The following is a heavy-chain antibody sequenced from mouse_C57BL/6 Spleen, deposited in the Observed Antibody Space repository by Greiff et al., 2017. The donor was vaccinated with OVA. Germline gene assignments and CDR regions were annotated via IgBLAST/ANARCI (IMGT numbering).Heavy chain of an antibody. J-gene: IGHJ2*01. CDR1: GFSLTSYA. CDR3: ARIRNSNPFDY. D-gene: IGHD2-5*01. V-gene: IGHV2-9-1*01. CDR2: IWTGGGT. Sequence: VMLVESGPGLVAPSQTLSITCTVSGFSLTSYAISWVRQPPGKGLEWLGVIWTGGGTNYNSALKSRLSISKDNSKSQFFLKMNSLQTDDTAWYYCARIRNSNPFDYWGQGTTLTVSS.